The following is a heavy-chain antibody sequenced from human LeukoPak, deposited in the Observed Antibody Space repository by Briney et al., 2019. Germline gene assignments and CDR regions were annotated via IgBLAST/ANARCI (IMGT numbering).Heavy chain of an antibody. CDR2: IYPGDSDT. D-gene: IGHD3-22*01. Sequence: GGSLKISCKGSGYSFTSYWIGWVRQMPGKGLEWMGIIYPGDSDTRYNPSFQGQVTISADKSISTAFLQWSSLKASDTATYYCARSAFYYDSSGYSDYWGQGTLVTVSS. CDR3: ARSAFYYDSSGYSDY. CDR1: GYSFTSYW. V-gene: IGHV5-51*01. J-gene: IGHJ4*02.